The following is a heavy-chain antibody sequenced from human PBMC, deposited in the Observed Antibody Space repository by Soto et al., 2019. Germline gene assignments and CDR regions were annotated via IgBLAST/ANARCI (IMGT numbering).Heavy chain of an antibody. V-gene: IGHV1-69*01. CDR1: GGTFSSYS. CDR2: IIPIFGTA. D-gene: IGHD1-26*01. CDR3: ARDGGRHSGGIDY. Sequence: QVQLVQSGAEVKKPGSSVKVSCKASGGTFSSYSINWVRQAPGQGLEWMGEIIPIFGTANYAQKFQGRVTITADESTSTAYMERSSLRSDDTAVYSCARDGGRHSGGIDYWGQGPLVNVSS. J-gene: IGHJ4*02.